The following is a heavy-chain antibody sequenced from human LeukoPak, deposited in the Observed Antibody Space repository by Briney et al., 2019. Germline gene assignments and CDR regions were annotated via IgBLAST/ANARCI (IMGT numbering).Heavy chain of an antibody. V-gene: IGHV3-30*02. CDR3: AKDLSRGYDFWSGYPPGLFDY. D-gene: IGHD3-3*01. CDR1: GFTFSSYG. Sequence: GGSLRLSCAASGFTFSSYGMHWVRQAPGKGLEWVAFIRYDGSNKYYADSVEGRFTISRDNSKNTLYLQMNSLRAEDTAVYYCAKDLSRGYDFWSGYPPGLFDYWGQGTLVTVSS. CDR2: IRYDGSNK. J-gene: IGHJ4*02.